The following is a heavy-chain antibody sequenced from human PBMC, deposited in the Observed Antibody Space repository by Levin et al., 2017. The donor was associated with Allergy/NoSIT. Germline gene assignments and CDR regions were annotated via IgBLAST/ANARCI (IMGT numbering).Heavy chain of an antibody. V-gene: IGHV3-33*01. CDR3: GRDIRSGSIDH. CDR2: IWSGGDKK. D-gene: IGHD3-22*01. J-gene: IGHJ4*02. Sequence: GGSLRLSCAASGFIFNSHGMYWVRQAPGKGLDWVAVIWSGGDKKYYADSVRGRFTISRDNSRNTVYLEMNSLRAEDTAVYYCGRDIRSGSIDHWGQGILVTVSS. CDR1: GFIFNSHG.